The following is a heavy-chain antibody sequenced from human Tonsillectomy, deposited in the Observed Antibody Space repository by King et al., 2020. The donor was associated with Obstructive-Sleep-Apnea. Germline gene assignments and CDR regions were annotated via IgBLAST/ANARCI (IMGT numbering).Heavy chain of an antibody. J-gene: IGHJ3*02. V-gene: IGHV4-39*07. CDR2: IYYRGTT. D-gene: IGHD6-25*01. CDR1: GASIRTTTYN. CDR3: ETVRIAARAFDI. Sequence: QLQESGPGLVKPSETLSVTCSVSGASIRTTTYNWGWIRQSPGKGLEWIGSIYYRGTTYYSPSLKSRGTISVDTSKNQFSLRLTSVTAADTAVYYCETVRIAARAFDIWGQGTMVTVSS.